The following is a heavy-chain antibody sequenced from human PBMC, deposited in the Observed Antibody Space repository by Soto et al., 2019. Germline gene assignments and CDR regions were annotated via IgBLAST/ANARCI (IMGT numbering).Heavy chain of an antibody. D-gene: IGHD3-3*01. CDR2: IKQDGSEK. J-gene: IGHJ6*02. CDR3: AREPYYDFWSGYSYGMDV. CDR1: GFTFSSYW. V-gene: IGHV3-7*01. Sequence: SGGSLRLSCAASGFTFSSYWMSWVRQAPGKGLEWVANIKQDGSEKYYVDSVKGRFTISRDNAKNSLYLQMNSLRAEDTAVYYCAREPYYDFWSGYSYGMDVWGQGTTVTVSS.